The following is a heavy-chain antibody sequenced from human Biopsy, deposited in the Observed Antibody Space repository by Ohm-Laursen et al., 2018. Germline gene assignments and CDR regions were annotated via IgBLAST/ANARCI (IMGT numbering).Heavy chain of an antibody. V-gene: IGHV1-24*01. Sequence: SVKVSCKVSGYTLTELSMHWVRQAPGKGLEWMGGFAPENGKTVYAQNFQARVSMTEDTSTDIAYMELRSLRSEDTAVYYCAADINVWNVNYWGQGTQVTVSS. CDR2: FAPENGKT. CDR3: AADINVWNVNY. CDR1: GYTLTELS. J-gene: IGHJ4*02. D-gene: IGHD1-1*01.